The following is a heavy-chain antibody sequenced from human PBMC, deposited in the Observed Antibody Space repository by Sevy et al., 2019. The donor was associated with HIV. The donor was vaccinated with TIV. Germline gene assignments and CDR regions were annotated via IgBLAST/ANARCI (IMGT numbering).Heavy chain of an antibody. Sequence: GGSLRLSCAASGFTFSSYEMNWVRQAPGKGLEWVSYISNSGTTISYSDSVRGRFSISRDNARNSLYLQMNSLRADDTAVYYCTRDLPPSATTVSHFDYWGQGTLVTVSS. V-gene: IGHV3-48*03. CDR2: ISNSGTTI. CDR3: TRDLPPSATTVSHFDY. CDR1: GFTFSSYE. D-gene: IGHD4-17*01. J-gene: IGHJ4*02.